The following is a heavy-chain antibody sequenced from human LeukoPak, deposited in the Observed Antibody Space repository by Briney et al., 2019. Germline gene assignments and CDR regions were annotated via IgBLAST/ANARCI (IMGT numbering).Heavy chain of an antibody. V-gene: IGHV3-21*04. J-gene: IGHJ4*02. D-gene: IGHD3-22*01. CDR3: AKALPYYYDSSGYYYPPGY. CDR2: ISSSSSYI. Sequence: GGSLRLSCAASGFTFSSYSMNWVRQAPGKGLEWVSSISSSSSYIYYADSVKGRFTISRDNAKNSLYLQMNSLRAEDTAVYYCAKALPYYYDSSGYYYPPGYWGQGTLVTVSS. CDR1: GFTFSSYS.